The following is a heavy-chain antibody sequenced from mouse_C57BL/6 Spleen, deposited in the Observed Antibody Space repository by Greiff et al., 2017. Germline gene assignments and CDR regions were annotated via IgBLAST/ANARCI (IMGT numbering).Heavy chain of an antibody. CDR2: IDPETGGT. CDR1: GYTFTDYE. CDR3: TNSNLFAY. J-gene: IGHJ3*01. V-gene: IGHV1-15*01. D-gene: IGHD2-5*01. Sequence: QVQLQQSGAELVRPGASVTLSCKASGYTFTDYEMHWVKQTPVHGLEWIGAIDPETGGTAYNQTFKGKAILTADKSSSTAYMELRSLTSEDSAVYYCTNSNLFAYWGQGTLVTVSA.